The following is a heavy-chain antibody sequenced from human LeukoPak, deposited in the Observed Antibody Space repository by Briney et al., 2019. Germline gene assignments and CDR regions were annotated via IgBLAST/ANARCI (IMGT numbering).Heavy chain of an antibody. CDR2: ISYDGSNK. D-gene: IGHD2-2*02. V-gene: IGHV3-30-3*01. J-gene: IGHJ1*01. Sequence: GGSLRLSCAASGFTFSSYAMHWVRQAPGKGLEWMAVISYDGSNKYYADSVQGRFTISRDNSRNTLYLQMNSLRAEDTAVYYCARDYLPYCSSTSCYTSFYFHHWGQGTLVTVSS. CDR3: ARDYLPYCSSTSCYTSFYFHH. CDR1: GFTFSSYA.